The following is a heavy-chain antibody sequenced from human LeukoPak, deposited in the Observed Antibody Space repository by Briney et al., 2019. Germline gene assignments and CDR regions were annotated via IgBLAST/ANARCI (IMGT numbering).Heavy chain of an antibody. Sequence: GGSLRLSCAASGFTFSSYSMHWVRQAPGKGLEWVSYISSGTTIYYADSVKGRFTISRDNAKNTLYLQMNSLRAEDTAVYYCARRIGSIAARRSDYWGQGTLVTVSS. J-gene: IGHJ4*02. D-gene: IGHD6-6*01. CDR3: ARRIGSIAARRSDY. V-gene: IGHV3-48*01. CDR1: GFTFSSYS. CDR2: ISSGTTI.